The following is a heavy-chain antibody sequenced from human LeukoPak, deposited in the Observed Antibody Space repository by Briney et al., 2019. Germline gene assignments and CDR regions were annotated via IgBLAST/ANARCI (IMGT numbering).Heavy chain of an antibody. CDR1: GLSNSSYE. V-gene: IGHV3-48*03. CDR3: ARTDPQLALVY. Sequence: GGSLRLSCVVSGLSNSSYEMNWVRQAPGTGLEWVSYISSTGRITYYADSVKGRFTISRDNANNSLYLQRNSLTAEDTAVYYCARTDPQLALVYWGQGTLVTVSS. CDR2: ISSTGRIT. J-gene: IGHJ4*02. D-gene: IGHD6-13*01.